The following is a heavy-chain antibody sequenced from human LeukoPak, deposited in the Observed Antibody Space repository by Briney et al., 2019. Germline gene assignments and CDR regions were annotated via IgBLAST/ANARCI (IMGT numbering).Heavy chain of an antibody. Sequence: GASVKVSCKASGGTFSSYAISWVRQAPGQGLEWMGWINPNSGGTNYAQKFQGRVTMTRDTSISTAYMELSRLRSDDTAVYYCARDSSSSVGYWGQGTLVTVSS. CDR3: ARDSSSSVGY. CDR1: GGTFSSYA. CDR2: INPNSGGT. V-gene: IGHV1-2*02. D-gene: IGHD6-6*01. J-gene: IGHJ4*02.